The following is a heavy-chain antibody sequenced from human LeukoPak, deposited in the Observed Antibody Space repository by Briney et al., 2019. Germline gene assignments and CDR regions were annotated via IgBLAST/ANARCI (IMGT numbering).Heavy chain of an antibody. V-gene: IGHV1-24*01. CDR1: GYPLPELS. CDR3: ATFPAGLYYDIH. CDR2: FDPEDGET. Sequence: ASGKVSCKVFGYPLPELSMHWVRQAPGKGLEWMGGFDPEDGETIYAQMFQGRVTMTEDTSTDTAYMELSSLRSEDTAVYYCATFPAGLYYDIHSGQGTLVTVSS. J-gene: IGHJ4*02. D-gene: IGHD3-9*01.